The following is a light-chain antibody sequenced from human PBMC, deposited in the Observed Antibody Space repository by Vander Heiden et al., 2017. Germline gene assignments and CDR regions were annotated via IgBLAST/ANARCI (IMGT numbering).Light chain of an antibody. J-gene: IGLJ2*01. CDR3: QAWDSSTVV. Sequence: SYELTQPPSVSVAPGQTASITCPGDKLGDKYACWYQQKPGQSPVMVIYEDYRRPSGIPERFSGSTSGNTATLTISGTQAMDEADYYCQAWDSSTVVFGGGTKLTVL. CDR2: EDY. V-gene: IGLV3-1*01. CDR1: KLGDKY.